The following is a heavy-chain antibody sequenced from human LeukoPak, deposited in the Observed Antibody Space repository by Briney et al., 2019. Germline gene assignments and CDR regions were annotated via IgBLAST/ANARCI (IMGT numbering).Heavy chain of an antibody. CDR3: AKGPDYGDYVGFDY. Sequence: PGGSLRLSCAASGFTFSSYWMHWVRQAPGKGLVWVSRINSDGSRTSYADSVKGRFTISRDNAKNTLYLQMNSLRAEDTAVYYCAKGPDYGDYVGFDYWGQGTLVTVSS. CDR1: GFTFSSYW. D-gene: IGHD4-17*01. J-gene: IGHJ4*02. V-gene: IGHV3-74*01. CDR2: INSDGSRT.